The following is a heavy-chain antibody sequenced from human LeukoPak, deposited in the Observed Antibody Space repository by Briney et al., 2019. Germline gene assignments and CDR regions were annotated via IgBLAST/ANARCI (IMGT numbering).Heavy chain of an antibody. Sequence: GGSLRLSCAASGFTFSDYYMSWIRQAPGKGLEWVSYISSSGSTIYYADSVKGRFTISRDNAKNSLYLQMNSLRAEDTAVYYCARDSRQTATWGYYYYYGMDVWGQGTTVTVSS. CDR3: ARDSRQTATWGYYYYYGMDV. D-gene: IGHD2-21*02. CDR1: GFTFSDYY. V-gene: IGHV3-11*01. CDR2: ISSSGSTI. J-gene: IGHJ6*02.